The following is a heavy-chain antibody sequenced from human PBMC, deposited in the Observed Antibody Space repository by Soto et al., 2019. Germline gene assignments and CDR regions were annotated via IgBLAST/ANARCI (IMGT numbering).Heavy chain of an antibody. D-gene: IGHD5-12*01. J-gene: IGHJ4*02. Sequence: SETLSLTCAVYGGSFSGYYWSWIRQPPGKGLEWIGEINHSGSTNYNPSLKSRVTISVDTSKNQFSLKLSSVTAADTAVYYCARAKDIVATTSWYFDYWGQGTLVTVS. CDR1: GGSFSGYY. V-gene: IGHV4-34*01. CDR3: ARAKDIVATTSWYFDY. CDR2: INHSGST.